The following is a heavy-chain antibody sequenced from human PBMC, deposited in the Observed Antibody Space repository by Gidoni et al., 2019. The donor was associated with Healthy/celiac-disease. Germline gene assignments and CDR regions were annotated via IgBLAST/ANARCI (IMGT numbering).Heavy chain of an antibody. D-gene: IGHD6-19*01. CDR2: IYHSGST. Sequence: QVQLQESGPGLVKPSETLSLTCTVSGYSISSGYYWGWIRQPPGKGLEWIGSIYHSGSTYYNPSLKSRVTISVDTSKNQFSLKLSSVTAADTAVYYCARVAVAGKGDYWGQGTLVTVSS. CDR1: GYSISSGYY. V-gene: IGHV4-38-2*02. CDR3: ARVAVAGKGDY. J-gene: IGHJ4*02.